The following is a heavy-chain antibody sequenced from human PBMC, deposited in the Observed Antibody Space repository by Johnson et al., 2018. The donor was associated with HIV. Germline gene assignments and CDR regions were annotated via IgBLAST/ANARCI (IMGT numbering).Heavy chain of an antibody. J-gene: IGHJ3*02. V-gene: IGHV3-30*02. Sequence: QEQLVESGGGVVQPGGSLRLSCAASGFTFSSYGMHWVRQAPGKGLEWVAFIRYDGSNKYYADSVKGRFTISRDNSKNTLYLQMNSLRAEDTAVYYCAKDRYSSSSVGAFDIWGQGTMVTVSS. CDR1: GFTFSSYG. CDR3: AKDRYSSSSVGAFDI. D-gene: IGHD6-6*01. CDR2: IRYDGSNK.